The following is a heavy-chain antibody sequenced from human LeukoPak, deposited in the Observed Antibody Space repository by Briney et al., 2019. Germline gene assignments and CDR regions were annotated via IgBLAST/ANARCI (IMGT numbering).Heavy chain of an antibody. CDR3: ARGGCSSTSCPYFDY. Sequence: SVKVSCKASGYTFTKYAMNWVRQAPGQGLEWMGGIIPIFGTANYAQKFQGRVTITTDESTSTAYMELSSLRSEDTAVYYCARGGCSSTSCPYFDYWGQGTLVTVSS. D-gene: IGHD2-2*01. CDR1: GYTFTKYA. J-gene: IGHJ4*02. V-gene: IGHV1-69*05. CDR2: IIPIFGTA.